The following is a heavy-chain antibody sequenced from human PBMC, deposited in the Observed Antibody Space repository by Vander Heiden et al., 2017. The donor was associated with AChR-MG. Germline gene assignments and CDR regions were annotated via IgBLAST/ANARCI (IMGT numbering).Heavy chain of an antibody. CDR2: VWYDGSNK. Sequence: QVQLVASGGGVVQPGRSLRLSCAASGFTFSSYVMRGVRQAPGKGLEWVAVVWYDGSNKYYADSVKGRFSISRDNSKNTLYLQMNSLRAEDPPVYYCARDTVGSYIISWYHQPPYYWGQGRLVTHSS. V-gene: IGHV3-33*01. CDR1: GFTFSSYV. D-gene: IGHD6-13*01. CDR3: ARDTVGSYIISWYHQPPYY. J-gene: IGHJ4*02.